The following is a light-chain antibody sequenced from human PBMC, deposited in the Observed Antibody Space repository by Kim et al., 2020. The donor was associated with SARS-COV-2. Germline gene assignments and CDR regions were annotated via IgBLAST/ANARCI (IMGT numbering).Light chain of an antibody. J-gene: IGKJ1*01. CDR2: DAS. CDR1: HNINTD. V-gene: IGKV3-11*01. Sequence: LSPGERAPLSCRASHNINTDLGWYQQKPGQTPRLFIYDASNRAPSIPARISGSGSGTDFTLTFSSLEPEDSAVYYCQQRNKWPRTFGQGTKVDIK. CDR3: QQRNKWPRT.